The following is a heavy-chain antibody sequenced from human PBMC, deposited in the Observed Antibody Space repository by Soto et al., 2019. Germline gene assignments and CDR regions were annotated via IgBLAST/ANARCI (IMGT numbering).Heavy chain of an antibody. V-gene: IGHV4-39*01. D-gene: IGHD2-15*01. Sequence: SETLSLTCTVSGGSISSSSYYWGWIRQPPGKGLEWIGSIYYSGSTYYNPSLKSRVTISVDTSKNQFSLKLSSVTAADTAVYYCARHPECSGGSCYSKVPRWGYFDYWGQGTLVTVSS. J-gene: IGHJ4*02. CDR3: ARHPECSGGSCYSKVPRWGYFDY. CDR1: GGSISSSSYY. CDR2: IYYSGST.